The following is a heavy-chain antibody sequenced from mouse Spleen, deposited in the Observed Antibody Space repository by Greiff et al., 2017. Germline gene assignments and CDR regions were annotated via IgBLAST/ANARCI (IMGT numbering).Heavy chain of an antibody. J-gene: IGHJ4*01. D-gene: IGHD2-2*01. Sequence: QVQLKETGPGLVAPSQSLSITCTVSGFSLTSYGVHWVRQPPGKGLEWLVVIWSDGSTNYNSALKSRLSISKDNSKSQVFLKMNSLQTDDTAMYYCARQYGYDYAMDYWGQGTSVTVSS. CDR3: ARQYGYDYAMDY. CDR1: GFSLTSYG. V-gene: IGHV2-6-1*01. CDR2: IWSDGST.